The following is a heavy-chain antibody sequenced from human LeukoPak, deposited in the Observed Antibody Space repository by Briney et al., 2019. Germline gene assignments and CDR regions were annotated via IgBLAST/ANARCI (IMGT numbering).Heavy chain of an antibody. CDR3: AGYSYGRLDL. Sequence: PSETLSLTCTVSGGSISSYYWSWLRQPAGKGLEWIGRIYSSGDTNYNPSLKSRVTMSVDTSKNHFSLRLSSVTAADTAVYRCAGYSYGRLDLWGQGTLVTVSS. D-gene: IGHD5-18*01. J-gene: IGHJ5*02. V-gene: IGHV4-4*07. CDR1: GGSISSYY. CDR2: IYSSGDT.